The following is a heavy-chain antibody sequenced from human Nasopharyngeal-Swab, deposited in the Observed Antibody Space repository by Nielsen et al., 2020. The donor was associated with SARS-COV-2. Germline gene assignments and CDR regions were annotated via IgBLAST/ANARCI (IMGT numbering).Heavy chain of an antibody. J-gene: IGHJ4*02. D-gene: IGHD3-3*01. Sequence: GESLKISCAASEFTINTYWMSWVRQAPGKGLEWVANIKQDGSETNYVDSVKGRFTISRDYAKNSLYLEMNSLRADDTAVYYCATFLEWLGHFDNWGQGTLVTVSS. CDR2: IKQDGSET. CDR1: EFTINTYW. V-gene: IGHV3-7*01. CDR3: ATFLEWLGHFDN.